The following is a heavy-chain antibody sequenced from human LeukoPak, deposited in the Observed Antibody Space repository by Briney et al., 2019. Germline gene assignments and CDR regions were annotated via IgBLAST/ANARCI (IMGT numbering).Heavy chain of an antibody. CDR1: GYTFTGFG. CDR3: ARDGTSTDDY. Sequence: ASVKVSCKASGYTFTGFGINWVRQAPGQGLEWMGWISGYNDNTHYAEKFQGRVTLTTDTPTSTAYMELRSLRSDDTAVYYCARDGTSTDDYWGQGALVTVSS. D-gene: IGHD1-7*01. J-gene: IGHJ4*02. CDR2: ISGYNDNT. V-gene: IGHV1-18*01.